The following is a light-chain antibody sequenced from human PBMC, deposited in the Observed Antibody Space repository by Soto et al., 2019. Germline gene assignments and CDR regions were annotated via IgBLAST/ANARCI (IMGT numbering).Light chain of an antibody. V-gene: IGKV1-39*01. CDR1: QSLGIF. CDR3: HQSYTTPHT. Sequence: DIQLTQSPSSLSASVGDRVTITCRASQSLGIFLNWYQQKPGKAPKLLIFAASNLQSGVPSRFSGSESGTDFTLTISSLQPEDFATYYCHQSYTTPHTFGPGTKVEVK. J-gene: IGKJ1*01. CDR2: AAS.